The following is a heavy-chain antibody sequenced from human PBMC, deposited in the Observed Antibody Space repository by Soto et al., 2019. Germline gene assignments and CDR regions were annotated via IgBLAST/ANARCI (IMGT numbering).Heavy chain of an antibody. CDR1: GFTFSSYA. D-gene: IGHD3-16*01. Sequence: EVQLLESGGALVQPGGSLRLSCAASGFTFSSYAISWVRQAPGKGLDWVSTISGSAGSTYYADSVKGRFTISRDNSRNTLDLQMPSLSGDDTAVSYCAKGSSRHCPSFVSGCSYWGQGTLVTVSS. J-gene: IGHJ4*02. CDR3: AKGSSRHCPSFVSGCSY. CDR2: ISGSAGST. V-gene: IGHV3-23*01.